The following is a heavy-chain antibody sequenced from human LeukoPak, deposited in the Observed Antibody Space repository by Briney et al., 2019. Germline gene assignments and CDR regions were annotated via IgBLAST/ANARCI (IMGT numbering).Heavy chain of an antibody. CDR3: ARDAGGPYINSSEWFDP. J-gene: IGHJ5*02. CDR1: GYTFTGYY. Sequence: ASVKVSCKASGYTFTGYYMHWVRQAPGQGLEWMGWINPNSGGTNYAQKFQGRVTMTRDTSISTAYMELSRLRSEDTAVYYCARDAGGPYINSSEWFDPWGQGTLVTVSS. CDR2: INPNSGGT. D-gene: IGHD6-6*01. V-gene: IGHV1-2*02.